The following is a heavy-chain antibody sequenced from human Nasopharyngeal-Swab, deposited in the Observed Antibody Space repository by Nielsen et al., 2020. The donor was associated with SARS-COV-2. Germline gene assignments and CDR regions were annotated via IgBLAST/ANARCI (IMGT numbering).Heavy chain of an antibody. V-gene: IGHV3-33*01. Sequence: GESLKISCAASEFTFSSYGMHWVRQAPGKGLEWVAVIWYDGSNKYYADSVKGRFTISRDNSKNTLYLQMNSLRAEDTAVYYCARDDSSGYYSFFDYWGQGTLVTVSS. D-gene: IGHD3-22*01. CDR2: IWYDGSNK. J-gene: IGHJ4*02. CDR3: ARDDSSGYYSFFDY. CDR1: EFTFSSYG.